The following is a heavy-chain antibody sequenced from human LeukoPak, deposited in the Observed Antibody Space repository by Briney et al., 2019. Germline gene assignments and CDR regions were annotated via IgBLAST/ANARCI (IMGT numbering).Heavy chain of an antibody. D-gene: IGHD4-11*01. Sequence: SETLSLTCTVSGGSITSGSFYWAWTRQPPGKGLEWIGSIYYSGSTYYNPSLKSRVTISVDTSKNQFSLKLSSVTAADTAVYYCARHYSNFPYFDYWGQGTLVTVSS. V-gene: IGHV4-39*01. J-gene: IGHJ4*02. CDR1: GGSITSGSFY. CDR2: IYYSGST. CDR3: ARHYSNFPYFDY.